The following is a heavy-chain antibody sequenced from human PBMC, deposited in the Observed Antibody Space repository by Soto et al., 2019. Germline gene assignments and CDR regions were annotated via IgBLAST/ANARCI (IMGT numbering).Heavy chain of an antibody. CDR3: ARAGETARDYYYYGMDV. V-gene: IGHV4-31*03. CDR2: IYYSGST. CDR1: GGSISSGGYY. J-gene: IGHJ6*02. Sequence: SETLSLTCTVSGGSISSGGYYWSWIRQHPGKGLEWIGYIYYSGSTYYNPSLKSRVTISVDTSKNQFSLKLSSVTAADTAVYYCARAGETARDYYYYGMDVWGQGTTVTVSS. D-gene: IGHD2-21*02.